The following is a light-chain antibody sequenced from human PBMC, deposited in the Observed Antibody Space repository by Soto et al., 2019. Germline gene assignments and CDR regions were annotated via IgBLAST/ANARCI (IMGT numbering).Light chain of an antibody. J-gene: IGKJ1*01. CDR2: MAS. CDR1: QSIYTW. V-gene: IGKV1-5*03. Sequence: DIQMTQYPSTLSASVGDSVTITCRANQSIYTWLAWYQHKTGKATKFLIYMASSLENGVPSRFSGSGSGTEFTLTISRLQPDDFATYVCQQYVKYPVAFRQGNKVEIK. CDR3: QQYVKYPVA.